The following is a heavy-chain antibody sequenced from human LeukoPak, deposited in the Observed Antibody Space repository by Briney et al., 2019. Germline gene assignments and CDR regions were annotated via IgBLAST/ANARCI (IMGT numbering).Heavy chain of an antibody. D-gene: IGHD6-19*01. CDR2: TYYRTKWYS. V-gene: IGHV6-1*01. J-gene: IGHJ4*02. Sequence: SQTLSVTCAISGDSVSSNNGAWNWIRQSPSRGLEWLGRTYYRTKWYSDSAVSVKSRIIINPDTSKNQFSLQLNSVTPEDTAVYYCARGGSGMTVALFDQWGQGTPVTVSS. CDR3: ARGGSGMTVALFDQ. CDR1: GDSVSSNNGA.